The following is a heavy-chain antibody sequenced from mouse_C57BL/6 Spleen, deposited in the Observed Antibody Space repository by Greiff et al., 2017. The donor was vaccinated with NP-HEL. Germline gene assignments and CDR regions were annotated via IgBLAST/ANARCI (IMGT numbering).Heavy chain of an antibody. CDR3: AGPTGPWFAY. J-gene: IGHJ3*01. CDR1: GYTFTSYW. CDR2: IDPSDSYT. V-gene: IGHV1-69*01. Sequence: VQLQQPGAELVMPGASVKLSCKASGYTFTSYWMHWVKQRPGQGLEWIGEIDPSDSYTNYNQKFKGKSTLTVDKSSSTAYMQLSSLTSEDSAVYYCAGPTGPWFAYWGQGTLVTVSA. D-gene: IGHD4-1*02.